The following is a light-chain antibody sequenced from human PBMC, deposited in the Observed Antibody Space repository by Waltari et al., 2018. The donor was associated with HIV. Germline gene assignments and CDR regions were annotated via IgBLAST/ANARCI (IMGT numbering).Light chain of an antibody. J-gene: IGKJ2*01. CDR2: KAS. Sequence: DIQMTQSPSILSASVGDRLTITCRASQSISRWLTWYQQKPAKAPKLLIYKASSWESGVPSRFSGSGSGTEITLTSNVLQPDDFATYYCQHNSSYSPMYTFGLGTKLEIK. V-gene: IGKV1-5*03. CDR1: QSISRW. CDR3: QHNSSYSPMYT.